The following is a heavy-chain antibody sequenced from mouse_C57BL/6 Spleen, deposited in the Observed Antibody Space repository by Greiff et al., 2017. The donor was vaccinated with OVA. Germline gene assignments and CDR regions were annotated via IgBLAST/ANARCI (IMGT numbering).Heavy chain of an antibody. Sequence: QVQLQQSGAELMKPGASVKLSCKATGYTFTGYWIEWVKQRPGHGLEWIGEILPGSGSTNYNEKFKGKAPFPADTSHNTAYMQLSSVTTEDSAIYCCARRAQRFAYWGQGTLVTVSA. V-gene: IGHV1-9*01. CDR1: GYTFTGYW. CDR3: ARRAQRFAY. CDR2: ILPGSGST. J-gene: IGHJ3*01. D-gene: IGHD3-2*02.